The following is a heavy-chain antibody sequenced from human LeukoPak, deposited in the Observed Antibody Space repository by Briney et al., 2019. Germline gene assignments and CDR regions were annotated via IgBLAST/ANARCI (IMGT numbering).Heavy chain of an antibody. V-gene: IGHV6-1*01. J-gene: IGHJ5*02. CDR2: TYYRSKWYN. CDR1: GDSVSSNSAA. Sequence: SQTLSLTCAISGDSVSSNSAAWNWIRQSPSRGLEWLGRTYYRSKWYNDYAVSVNSRITINPDTSKNQFSLQLNSVTPEDTAVYYCARDHYYDSSGSHKRWFDPWGQGTLVTVSS. D-gene: IGHD3-22*01. CDR3: ARDHYYDSSGSHKRWFDP.